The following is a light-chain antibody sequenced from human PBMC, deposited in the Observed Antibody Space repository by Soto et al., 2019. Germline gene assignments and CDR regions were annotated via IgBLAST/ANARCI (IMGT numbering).Light chain of an antibody. Sequence: QSALTQPASVSGSPGQSITISCTGTSSDVGGYNYVSWYQQHPGKAPKFMIYDVSNRPSGVSNRFSGSKSGNTASLTISGLHAEDEADYYCSSYTSSTTLVFGTGTKLTVL. CDR1: SSDVGGYNY. V-gene: IGLV2-14*01. CDR3: SSYTSSTTLV. J-gene: IGLJ1*01. CDR2: DVS.